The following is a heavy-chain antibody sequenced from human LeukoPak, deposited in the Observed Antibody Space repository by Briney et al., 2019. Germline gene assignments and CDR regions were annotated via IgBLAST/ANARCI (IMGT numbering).Heavy chain of an antibody. CDR3: ARAPEGSGSSYYFDY. D-gene: IGHD3-10*01. J-gene: IGHJ4*02. V-gene: IGHV3-7*01. Sequence: GGSLRLSRAASGFTFSSYWMSWVRQAPGKGLEWVANINRDGGEKYHVDSVKGRFTISRDNAKNSLYLQMNSLRTEDTAIYYCARAPEGSGSSYYFDYWGQGILVTVSS. CDR1: GFTFSSYW. CDR2: INRDGGEK.